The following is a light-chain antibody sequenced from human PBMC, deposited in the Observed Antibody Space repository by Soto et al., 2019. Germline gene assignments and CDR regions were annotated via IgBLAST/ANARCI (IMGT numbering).Light chain of an antibody. CDR3: SSYTRSNTYV. V-gene: IGLV2-14*03. CDR1: SSDVGGYNY. J-gene: IGLJ1*01. CDR2: TVS. Sequence: QSVLTQPASVSGSPGQSITISCTGTSSDVGGYNYVSWYQQHPGKAPKLMIYTVSNRPSGVSNRFSGSKSGNTASLTISGLQAEDEADYYCSSYTRSNTYVFGSGTKLTVL.